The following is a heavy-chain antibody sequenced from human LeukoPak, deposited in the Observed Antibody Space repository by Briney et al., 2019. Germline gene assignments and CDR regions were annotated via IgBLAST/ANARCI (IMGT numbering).Heavy chain of an antibody. V-gene: IGHV3-43*02. CDR2: INKDGSAT. D-gene: IGHD1-26*01. J-gene: IGHJ6*02. CDR3: ATWAFYHSLDV. CDR1: GFTFDAYA. Sequence: GGSLRLSCEASGFTFDAYAMHWVRQAPGKGLEWVSLINKDGSATYYADSVKGRFTISRDNSKNSLYLQMNSLRSEGTALYYCATWAFYHSLDVWGQGTTVTVSS.